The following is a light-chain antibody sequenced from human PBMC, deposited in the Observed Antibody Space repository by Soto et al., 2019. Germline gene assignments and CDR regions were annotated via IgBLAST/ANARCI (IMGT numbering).Light chain of an antibody. J-gene: IGKJ3*01. CDR1: QSLVNSDGNTY. CDR2: KVS. CDR3: MQGTHWPFT. V-gene: IGKV2-30*01. Sequence: DVVMTQSPLSLPVTLGQPASISCRSSQSLVNSDGNTYLNWFQQRPGQSPRRLFYKVSNRDSGVTDRFSGSGSGTDFTLKISRVEAEDVGVYYCMQGTHWPFTFGPGTKVDIK.